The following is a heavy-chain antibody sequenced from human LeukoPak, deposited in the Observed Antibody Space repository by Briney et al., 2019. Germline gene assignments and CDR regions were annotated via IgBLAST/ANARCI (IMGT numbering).Heavy chain of an antibody. J-gene: IGHJ4*02. Sequence: ASVKVSCKASGYTFNTYALNWVRQAPGQGLEWMGWINTNTGNPTYAQDFTGRFVFSLDTSVSTAYLQINSLKAEDTAVYYGARPLGALGFCSGGSCLAPTGYWGQGTRVTVSS. CDR2: INTNTGNP. V-gene: IGHV7-4-1*02. CDR1: GYTFNTYA. CDR3: ARPLGALGFCSGGSCLAPTGY. D-gene: IGHD2-15*01.